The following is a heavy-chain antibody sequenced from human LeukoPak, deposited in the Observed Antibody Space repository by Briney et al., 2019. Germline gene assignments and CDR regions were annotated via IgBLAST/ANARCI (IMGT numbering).Heavy chain of an antibody. D-gene: IGHD6-6*01. CDR1: GFTFSDYH. Sequence: GGSLRLSCTASGFTFSDYHMSWIRQAPGEGLEGVSYISSSGSKVYYADSVKGRFTISRDNAKNSLYLQMNSLRAEDTAVYYCASSYSSSRFDYWGQGTLVTVSS. CDR2: ISSSGSKV. V-gene: IGHV3-11*04. CDR3: ASSYSSSRFDY. J-gene: IGHJ4*02.